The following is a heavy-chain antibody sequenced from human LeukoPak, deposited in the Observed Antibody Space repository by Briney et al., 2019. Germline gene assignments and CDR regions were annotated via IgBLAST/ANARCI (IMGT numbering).Heavy chain of an antibody. V-gene: IGHV3-30*18. CDR1: GFTFSSYG. CDR3: AKVARGYSYLNWFDP. J-gene: IGHJ5*02. D-gene: IGHD5-18*01. Sequence: GRSLRLSCAASGFTFSSYGMHWVRQAPGKGLEWVAVISYDGSNKYYADSVKGRFTISRDNSKSTLYLQMNSLRAEDTAVYYCAKVARGYSYLNWFDPWGQGTLVTVSS. CDR2: ISYDGSNK.